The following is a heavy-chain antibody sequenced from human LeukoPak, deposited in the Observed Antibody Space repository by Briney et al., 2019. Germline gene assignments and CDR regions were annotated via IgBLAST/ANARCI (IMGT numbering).Heavy chain of an antibody. D-gene: IGHD3-22*01. CDR2: ISKEGDNA. CDR1: GFTFSDYW. J-gene: IGHJ4*02. V-gene: IGHV3-74*01. CDR3: ARGGYSGSYYRFS. Sequence: PGGSLRLSCAASGFTFSDYWMHWVRQVPGKGLVWLSRISKEGDNAVYADSAKGRLTMSRDNAKKTVHLQLTTLRPEDTAVYYCARGGYSGSYYRFSWGQGTLVTVSS.